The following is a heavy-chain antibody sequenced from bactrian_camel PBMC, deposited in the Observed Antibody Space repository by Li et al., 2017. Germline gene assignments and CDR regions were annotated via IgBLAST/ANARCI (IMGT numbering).Heavy chain of an antibody. CDR3: AVYDAYAGRCSFREDVYDY. J-gene: IGHJ4*01. CDR1: GYTGRSC. CDR2: IGMYGST. D-gene: IGHD4*01. Sequence: HVQLVESGGGSVQAGGSLRLSCAASGYTGRSCMGWFRQAPGNEREGVAVIGMYGSTTYADSVKGRFTITKDNASKTVVLQMNSLKPEDTAMYHCAVYDAYAGRCSFREDVYDYWGRGTQVTVS. V-gene: IGHV3S53*01.